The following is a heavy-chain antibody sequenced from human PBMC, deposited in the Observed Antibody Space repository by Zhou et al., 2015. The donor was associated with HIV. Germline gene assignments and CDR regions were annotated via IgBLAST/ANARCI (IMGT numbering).Heavy chain of an antibody. D-gene: IGHD1-1*01. CDR2: IIDSGDST. CDR3: AKDLDSLGP. J-gene: IGHJ5*02. Sequence: EVQLLESGGRPGTAGGGSLRLSCEASGFTFTTTGMTWVRQAPGKRLEWVSAIIDSGDSTWYRDSVKGRFTISRDNSKNTVFLQMNSLRVEDTAVYYCAKDLDSLGPWGQGTLVTVSS. V-gene: IGHV3-23*01. CDR1: GFTFTTTG.